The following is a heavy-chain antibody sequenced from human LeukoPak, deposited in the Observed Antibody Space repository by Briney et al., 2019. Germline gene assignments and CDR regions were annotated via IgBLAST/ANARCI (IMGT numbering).Heavy chain of an antibody. J-gene: IGHJ3*02. CDR2: IYYSGST. CDR3: ARGHLLNGWFKYDAFEI. D-gene: IGHD6-19*01. CDR1: GGSISSSSYY. Sequence: PSETLSLTCTVSGGSISSSSYYWGWIRQPPGKGLEWIGSIYYSGSTYYNPSLKSRVTISVDTSKNQFSLKLSSVTAADTAVYYCARGHLLNGWFKYDAFEIWGQGTMVTVSS. V-gene: IGHV4-39*01.